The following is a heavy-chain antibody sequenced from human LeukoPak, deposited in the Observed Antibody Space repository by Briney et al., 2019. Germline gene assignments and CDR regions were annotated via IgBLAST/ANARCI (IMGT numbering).Heavy chain of an antibody. CDR1: GYTFTGYY. V-gene: IGHV1-2*02. CDR3: ARDRTPCSSTSCSIEGY. J-gene: IGHJ4*02. D-gene: IGHD2-2*01. Sequence: GASVKVSCKASGYTFTGYYMHWVRQAPGQGLEWMGWINPNSGGTNYAQNFLGRVTMTRDTSISTAYMELSRLRSDDTAVYYCARDRTPCSSTSCSIEGYWGQGTLVTVSS. CDR2: INPNSGGT.